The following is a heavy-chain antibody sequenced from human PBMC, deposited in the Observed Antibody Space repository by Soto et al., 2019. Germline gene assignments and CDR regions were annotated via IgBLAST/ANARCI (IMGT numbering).Heavy chain of an antibody. Sequence: EVQLVESGGGLVKPGGSLRLSCAASGFTFSSYSMNWVRQAPGKGLEWVSSISSSSSYIYYADSVKGRFIISRDNAKNSLYLQMNSLRAEDTAVYYCARGGVAGTPVGWFDPWGQGTLVTVSS. D-gene: IGHD6-19*01. V-gene: IGHV3-21*01. CDR1: GFTFSSYS. CDR2: ISSSSSYI. J-gene: IGHJ5*02. CDR3: ARGGVAGTPVGWFDP.